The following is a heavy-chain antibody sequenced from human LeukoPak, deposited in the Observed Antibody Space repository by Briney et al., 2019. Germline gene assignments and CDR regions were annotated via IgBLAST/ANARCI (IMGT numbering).Heavy chain of an antibody. CDR3: AILPAAAPHYYFDY. D-gene: IGHD6-13*01. Sequence: GGSLRLSCAASEFTFSSYAMSWDRQAPGKGLEWVSAISGSGGSTYYADSVKGRFTISRDNSKNTLYLQMNSLRAEDTAVYYCAILPAAAPHYYFDYWGQGTLVTVSS. CDR1: EFTFSSYA. V-gene: IGHV3-23*01. J-gene: IGHJ4*02. CDR2: ISGSGGST.